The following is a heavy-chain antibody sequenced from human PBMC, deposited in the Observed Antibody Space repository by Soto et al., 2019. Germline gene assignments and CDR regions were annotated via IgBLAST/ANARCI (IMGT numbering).Heavy chain of an antibody. Sequence: QVQLVQSGTDVKKPGSSVTVSCKASGGTFNTYTFRWVRQAPGQGLEWMGSIIPIFGTTHYAQSFQGRLSITADQSSTTTYMELRSLTSHDTALYYCARIPRYSFPTSDPLDNWGQGTLVTVSS. D-gene: IGHD1-26*01. CDR3: ARIPRYSFPTSDPLDN. CDR1: GGTFNTYT. V-gene: IGHV1-69*01. CDR2: IIPIFGTT. J-gene: IGHJ1*01.